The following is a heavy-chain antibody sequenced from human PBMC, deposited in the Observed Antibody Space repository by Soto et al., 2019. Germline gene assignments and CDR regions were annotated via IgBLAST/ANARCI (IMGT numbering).Heavy chain of an antibody. J-gene: IGHJ4*02. CDR3: ASNSSPSDY. V-gene: IGHV1-69*13. Sequence: ASVKVSCKASGGTFSSYAISWVRQAPGQGLEWTGGIIPIFGTANYAQKFQGRVTITADESTSTAYMELSSLRSEDAAVYYCASNSSPSDYWGQGTLVTVSS. CDR2: IIPIFGTA. D-gene: IGHD6-13*01. CDR1: GGTFSSYA.